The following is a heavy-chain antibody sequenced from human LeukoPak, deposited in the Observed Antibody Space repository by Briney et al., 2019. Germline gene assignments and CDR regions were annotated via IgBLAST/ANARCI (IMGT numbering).Heavy chain of an antibody. D-gene: IGHD3-9*01. Sequence: GGSLRLSCAASGFTFSDYYMSWIRQAPGKGLEWVSYISSSGSTIYYADSVKGRFTISRDNAKNSLYLQMNSLRAEDTAVYYCARGPEYYDILTGYYLNWYFDLWGRGTLVTVSS. CDR1: GFTFSDYY. CDR2: ISSSGSTI. V-gene: IGHV3-11*04. J-gene: IGHJ2*01. CDR3: ARGPEYYDILTGYYLNWYFDL.